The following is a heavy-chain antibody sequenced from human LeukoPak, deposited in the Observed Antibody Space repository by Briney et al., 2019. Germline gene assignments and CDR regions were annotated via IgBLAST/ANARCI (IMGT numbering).Heavy chain of an antibody. J-gene: IGHJ4*02. V-gene: IGHV3-30*04. CDR2: ISYDGSNK. CDR1: GFTFSSYA. CDR3: AKSSGKMATNGLDY. Sequence: GGSLRLSCAASGFTFSSYAMHWVRQAPGKGLEWVAVISYDGSNKYYADSVKGRFTISRDNSKNTLYLQMNSLRAEDTAVYYCAKSSGKMATNGLDYWGQGTLVTVSS. D-gene: IGHD5-24*01.